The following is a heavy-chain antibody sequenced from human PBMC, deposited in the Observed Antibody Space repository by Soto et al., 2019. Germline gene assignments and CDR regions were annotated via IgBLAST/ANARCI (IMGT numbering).Heavy chain of an antibody. V-gene: IGHV4-39*02. CDR2: IYYSGNT. CDR3: AREGGRYCTGGSCQVDY. Sequence: QLQLQESGPGLVKPSETLSLTCTVSGGSISSSSYYWGWIRQPPGKGLEWIGSIYYSGNTYYTPSLKSRVTISVDTSKSQFSLKLSSLTAADTAVYYCAREGGRYCTGGSCQVDYWGQGTLVTVSS. J-gene: IGHJ4*02. D-gene: IGHD2-15*01. CDR1: GGSISSSSYY.